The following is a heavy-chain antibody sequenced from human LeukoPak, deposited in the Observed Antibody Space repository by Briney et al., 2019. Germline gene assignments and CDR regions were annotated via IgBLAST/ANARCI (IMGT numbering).Heavy chain of an antibody. CDR3: ARLLRVTTAGPDLYYFDY. D-gene: IGHD4-17*01. CDR2: INHSGST. J-gene: IGHJ4*02. Sequence: SETLSLTCPVYGGSFSGYYWSWIRQPPGKGLEWIGEINHSGSTNYNPSLKSRVTISVDTSKNQFSLKLSSVTAADTAVYYCARLLRVTTAGPDLYYFDYWGQGTLVTVSS. V-gene: IGHV4-34*01. CDR1: GGSFSGYY.